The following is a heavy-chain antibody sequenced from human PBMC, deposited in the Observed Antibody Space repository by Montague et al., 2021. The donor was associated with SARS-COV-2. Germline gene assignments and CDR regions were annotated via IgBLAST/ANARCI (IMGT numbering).Heavy chain of an antibody. V-gene: IGHV4-39*01. CDR1: GDSTSCPNCY. J-gene: IGHJ5*02. CDR2: IYNSGTT. Sequence: SETLSLTRTVSGDSTSCPNCYWGWIRQPPGKGLDWIGTIYNSGTTYYXPSLKSRLTISIDTSKNQFSLKLSSVTAADTAVYYCARHRNYGDHSLDNWFHPCGQGTLVTVSS. D-gene: IGHD4-17*01. CDR3: ARHRNYGDHSLDNWFHP.